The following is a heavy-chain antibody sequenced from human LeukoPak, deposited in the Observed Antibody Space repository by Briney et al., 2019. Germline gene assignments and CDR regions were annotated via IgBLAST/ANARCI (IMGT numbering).Heavy chain of an antibody. Sequence: GGSLRLSCAASGFTFSSYAMHWVRQAPGEGLEWVAVISYDGSNKYYADSVKGRFTISRDNSKNTLYLQMNSLRAEDTAVYYCARAPSGGSSFDYWGQGTLVTVSS. V-gene: IGHV3-30*04. CDR2: ISYDGSNK. CDR3: ARAPSGGSSFDY. CDR1: GFTFSSYA. D-gene: IGHD2-15*01. J-gene: IGHJ4*02.